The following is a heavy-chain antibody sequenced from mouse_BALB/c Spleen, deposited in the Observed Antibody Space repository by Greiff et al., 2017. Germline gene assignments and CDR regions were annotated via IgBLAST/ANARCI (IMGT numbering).Heavy chain of an antibody. D-gene: IGHD2-3*01. CDR3: ARSAVGYSEYCGV. CDR2: IDPSDSYT. V-gene: IGHV1-69*02. Sequence: VQLQESGAELVKPGASVKLSCKASGYTFTSYWMHWVKQRPGQGLEWIGEIDPSDSYTNYNQKFKGKATLTVDKSSSTAYMQLISLTSEASAVYYCARSAVGYSEYCGVWGAGTTVTVSS. J-gene: IGHJ1*01. CDR1: GYTFTSYW.